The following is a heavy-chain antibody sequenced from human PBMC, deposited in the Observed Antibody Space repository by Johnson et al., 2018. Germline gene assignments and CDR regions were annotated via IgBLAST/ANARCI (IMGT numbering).Heavy chain of an antibody. D-gene: IGHD4-17*01. CDR1: GYSFTSYW. CDR2: IYPGDSDT. CDR3: ARCVPYGDAFDI. J-gene: IGHJ3*02. V-gene: IGHV5-51*03. Sequence: VQLVESGAEVKKPGESLKISCKGSGYSFTSYWIGWVRLMPGKGLAWLGIIYPGDSDTPYSPSFPGQVTISADKSITTAYLQWSSLKASDTAMYYCARCVPYGDAFDIWGQGTLVTVSS.